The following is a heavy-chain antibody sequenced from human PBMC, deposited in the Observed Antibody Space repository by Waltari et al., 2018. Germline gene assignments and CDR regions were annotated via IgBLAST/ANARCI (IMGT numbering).Heavy chain of an antibody. Sequence: EVQLVESGGGLVQPGGSLRLSCAASGFTFSSHAMSWVRPPPGKGLEWISSINSDNSYINYAVSARGRFTISRDNAQNSVWLQMDSLRAEDTALYYCARVSGRLERYSDLDYWGQGTLVTVSS. D-gene: IGHD1-26*01. V-gene: IGHV3-21*01. CDR1: GFTFSSHA. CDR3: ARVSGRLERYSDLDY. CDR2: INSDNSYI. J-gene: IGHJ4*02.